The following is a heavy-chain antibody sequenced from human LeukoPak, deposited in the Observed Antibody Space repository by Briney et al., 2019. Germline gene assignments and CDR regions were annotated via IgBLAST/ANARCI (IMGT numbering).Heavy chain of an antibody. V-gene: IGHV4-39*07. CDR3: ARGRRVPAAIYYYYYYMDV. J-gene: IGHJ6*03. D-gene: IGHD2-2*01. CDR2: IYYSGST. Sequence: SETLSLTCTVSGGSISSSSYYWGWIRQPPGKGLEWIGSIYYSGSTYYNPSLKSRVTISVDTSKNQFSLKLSSVTAADTAVYYCARGRRVPAAIYYYYYYMDVWGKGTTVTISS. CDR1: GGSISSSSYY.